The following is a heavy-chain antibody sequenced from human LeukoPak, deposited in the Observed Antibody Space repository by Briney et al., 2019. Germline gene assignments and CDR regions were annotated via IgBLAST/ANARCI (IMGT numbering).Heavy chain of an antibody. V-gene: IGHV3-23*01. D-gene: IGHD6-19*01. CDR3: AKVALQWLWGYFDY. J-gene: IGHJ4*02. Sequence: GSLRLSCAASRFTFSSYAMSWVRHAPGKGLEWVSAISGSGGSTYYADSVKGRFTISRDNSKNTLYLQMNSLRAEDTAVYYCAKVALQWLWGYFDYWGQGTLVTVSS. CDR2: ISGSGGST. CDR1: RFTFSSYA.